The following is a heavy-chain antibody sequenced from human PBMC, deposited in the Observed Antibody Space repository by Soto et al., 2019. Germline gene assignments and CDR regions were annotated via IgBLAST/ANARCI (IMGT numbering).Heavy chain of an antibody. D-gene: IGHD2-15*01. CDR1: GFTFSSYG. CDR2: ISYDGSNK. Sequence: GGSLRLSCAASGFTFSSYGMHWVRQAPGKGLEWVAVISYDGSNKYYADSVKGRFTISRDNSKNTLYLQMNSLRAEDTAVYYCAKSPRDYLVFDYWGQGTLVTVSS. V-gene: IGHV3-30*18. CDR3: AKSPRDYLVFDY. J-gene: IGHJ4*02.